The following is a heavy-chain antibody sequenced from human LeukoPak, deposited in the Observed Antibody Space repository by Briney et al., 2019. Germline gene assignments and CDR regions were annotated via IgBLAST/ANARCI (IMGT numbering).Heavy chain of an antibody. D-gene: IGHD3-10*01. CDR1: GFTVSSNY. Sequence: PGGSLRLSCAASGFTVSSNYMSWVRQAPGKGLEWVSVIYSGGSTYYADSVKGRFTISRDNSKNTLYLQMNSLRAEDTAVYYCARDYYGSGPKVYGMDVWGQGTTVTVSS. CDR2: IYSGGST. V-gene: IGHV3-53*01. J-gene: IGHJ6*02. CDR3: ARDYYGSGPKVYGMDV.